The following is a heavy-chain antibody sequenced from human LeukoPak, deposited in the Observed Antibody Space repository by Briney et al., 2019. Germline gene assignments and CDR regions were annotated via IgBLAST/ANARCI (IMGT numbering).Heavy chain of an antibody. CDR3: AAGGSGTPYYFDY. D-gene: IGHD3-10*01. CDR2: IIPIFGTA. CDR1: GGTFSSYA. V-gene: IGHV1-69*13. Sequence: ASVKVSCKASGGTFSSYAISWVRQAPGQGLEWMGGIIPIFGTANYAQKFQGRVTITADESTSTAYMELSSLRSEDTAVYYCAAGGSGTPYYFDYWGQGTLVTVSS. J-gene: IGHJ4*02.